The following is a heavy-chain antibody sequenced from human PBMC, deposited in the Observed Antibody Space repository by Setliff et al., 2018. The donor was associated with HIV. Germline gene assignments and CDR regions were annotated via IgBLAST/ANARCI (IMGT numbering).Heavy chain of an antibody. J-gene: IGHJ4*02. Sequence: GGSLRLSCAVSGFTFSSHWMVWVRQAPGKGLEWVANINQDGSEKNYVDSVKGRFTISRDNAKNSLFLQMNSLRAEDTAVYYCAAVPWGHSSLIIDHWGQGTPVTVSS. CDR3: AAVPWGHSSLIIDH. CDR2: INQDGSEK. CDR1: GFTFSSHW. D-gene: IGHD3-16*01. V-gene: IGHV3-7*01.